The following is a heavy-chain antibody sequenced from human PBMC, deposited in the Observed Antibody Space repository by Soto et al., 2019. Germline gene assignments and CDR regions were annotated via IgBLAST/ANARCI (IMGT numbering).Heavy chain of an antibody. J-gene: IGHJ6*02. Sequence: GGSLRLSCAASGFTFSSYAMSWVRQAPGKGLEWVSAISGSGGSTYYADSVKGRFTISRDNSKNTLYLQMNSLRAEDTAVYYCAKSVSMVITIDYYYYGMDVWGQGTTVTVSS. CDR2: ISGSGGST. V-gene: IGHV3-23*01. CDR3: AKSVSMVITIDYYYYGMDV. CDR1: GFTFSSYA. D-gene: IGHD3-22*01.